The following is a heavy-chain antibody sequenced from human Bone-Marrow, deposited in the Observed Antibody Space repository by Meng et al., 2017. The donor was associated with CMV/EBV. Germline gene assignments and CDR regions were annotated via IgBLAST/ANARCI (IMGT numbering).Heavy chain of an antibody. CDR3: ARAMYNWNYEDY. CDR1: GYTFTGYY. J-gene: IGHJ4*02. CDR2: INPNSGGT. Sequence: ASVKVSSKASGYTFTGYYMHWVRQAPGQGLEWMGWINPNSGGTNYAQKFQGRVTMTRDTSISTAYMELSRLRSDDTAVYYCARAMYNWNYEDYWGQGTLVTVSS. V-gene: IGHV1-2*02. D-gene: IGHD1-7*01.